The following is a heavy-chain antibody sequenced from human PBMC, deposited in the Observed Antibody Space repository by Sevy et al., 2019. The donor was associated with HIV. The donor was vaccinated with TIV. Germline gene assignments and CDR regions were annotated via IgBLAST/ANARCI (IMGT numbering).Heavy chain of an antibody. Sequence: GESLKISCKGSGYRFTDYWIVWVRQMPGKGLEWMGIIYPGDSDTTYSPSFQGQVTISVDKSISTAYLQWRSLKASDTDIFYCARGARGTLPAYYYYPMDVWGQGTTVTVSS. CDR1: GYRFTDYW. V-gene: IGHV5-51*01. CDR2: IYPGDSDT. CDR3: ARGARGTLPAYYYYPMDV. J-gene: IGHJ6*02. D-gene: IGHD1-1*01.